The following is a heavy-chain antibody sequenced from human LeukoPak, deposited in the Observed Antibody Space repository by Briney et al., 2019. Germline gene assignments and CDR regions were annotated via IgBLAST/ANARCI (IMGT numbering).Heavy chain of an antibody. J-gene: IGHJ4*02. Sequence: GGSLRLSCAASGFTFSSYAMHWVRQAPGKGLEWVAVISYDGSNKYYADSVKGRFTISRDNSKNTLYLQMNSPRAEDTAVYYCAGEDGSSSYLFDYWGQGTLVTVSS. V-gene: IGHV3-30-3*01. D-gene: IGHD6-6*01. CDR1: GFTFSSYA. CDR3: AGEDGSSSYLFDY. CDR2: ISYDGSNK.